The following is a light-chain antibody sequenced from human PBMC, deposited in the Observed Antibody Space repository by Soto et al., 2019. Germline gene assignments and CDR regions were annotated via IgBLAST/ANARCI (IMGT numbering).Light chain of an antibody. CDR1: QGISSY. V-gene: IGKV1-9*01. CDR2: AAS. J-gene: IGKJ4*01. Sequence: IQLTQSPSSLSASVGDRVTITCRASQGISSYLAWYQQKPGKAPKLLIYAASSLQSGVPSRLSGSGSGTDFTLSISSLQPEDCATYYCQQFNSHPFTFGGGTKVEIK. CDR3: QQFNSHPFT.